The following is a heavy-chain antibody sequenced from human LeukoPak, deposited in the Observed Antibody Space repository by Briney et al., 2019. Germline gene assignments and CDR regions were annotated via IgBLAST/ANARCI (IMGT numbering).Heavy chain of an antibody. CDR3: ARHSRELSYYFDY. J-gene: IGHJ4*02. Sequence: SVKVSCKASGYTFTGCYMHWVRQAPGQGLEWMGWINPNSGGTNYAQKFQGRVTMTRDTSISTAYMELSRLRSDDTAVYYCARHSRELSYYFDYWGQGTLVTVSS. CDR2: INPNSGGT. D-gene: IGHD1-26*01. CDR1: GYTFTGCY. V-gene: IGHV1-2*02.